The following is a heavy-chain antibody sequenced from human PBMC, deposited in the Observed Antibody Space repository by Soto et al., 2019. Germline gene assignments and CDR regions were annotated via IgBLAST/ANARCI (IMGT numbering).Heavy chain of an antibody. CDR3: VIMWAVAVLYYYYVMDV. CDR1: GFTFSSYW. CDR2: INSDGSST. D-gene: IGHD6-19*01. V-gene: IGHV3-74*01. Sequence: GLSQRLSCAASGFTFSSYWLRWILQAPGKGLVWVSRINSDGSSTSDADSVKGRFTISRDNAKNTLYLQMNSLRAEDTAVYYCVIMWAVAVLYYYYVMDVWGQGSTVTVS. J-gene: IGHJ6*02.